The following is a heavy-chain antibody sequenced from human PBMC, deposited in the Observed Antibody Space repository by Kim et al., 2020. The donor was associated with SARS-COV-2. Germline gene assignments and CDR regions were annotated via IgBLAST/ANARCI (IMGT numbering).Heavy chain of an antibody. J-gene: IGHJ6*02. D-gene: IGHD3-10*01. V-gene: IGHV1-69*13. CDR2: IIPIFGTA. CDR1: GGTFSSYA. CDR3: ARSTPQAGYYYYGMDV. Sequence: SVKVSCKASGGTFSSYAISWVRQAPGQGLEWMGGIIPIFGTANSAQKFQGGVTITADEATSTAYMELSSLRSEDTAVHYCARSTPQAGYYYYGMDVWGQGTTVTVSS.